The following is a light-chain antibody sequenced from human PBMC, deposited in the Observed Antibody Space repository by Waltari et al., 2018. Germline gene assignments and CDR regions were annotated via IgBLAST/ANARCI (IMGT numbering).Light chain of an antibody. Sequence: EIVLTQSPATLSLSPGERATLPCRASQSVSSYLAWYQQNPGQAPRLLIYDASNRATGIPARFSGGGSETDFTLTISSLEPEDFAVYYCQQRSNWPLTFGGGTKVEIK. CDR2: DAS. V-gene: IGKV3-11*01. CDR1: QSVSSY. CDR3: QQRSNWPLT. J-gene: IGKJ4*01.